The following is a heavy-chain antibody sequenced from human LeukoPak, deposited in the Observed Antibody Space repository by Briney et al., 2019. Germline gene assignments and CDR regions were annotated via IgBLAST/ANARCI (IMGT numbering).Heavy chain of an antibody. CDR3: ARHPHIAMVRGVIIAPNYYYMDV. CDR2: IYYGGST. V-gene: IGHV4-59*01. D-gene: IGHD3-10*01. CDR1: GGSISSYY. J-gene: IGHJ6*03. Sequence: PSETLSLTSTVSGGSISSYYWSWIRQPPGKGLEWIGYIYYGGSTNYNPSLKSRVTISVDTSKNQFSLKLSSVTAADTAVYYCARHPHIAMVRGVIIAPNYYYMDVWGKGTTVTVSS.